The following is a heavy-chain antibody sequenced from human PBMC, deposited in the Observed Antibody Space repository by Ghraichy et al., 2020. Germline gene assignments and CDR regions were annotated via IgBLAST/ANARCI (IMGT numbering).Heavy chain of an antibody. D-gene: IGHD3-22*01. CDR3: AREVRTWRYYYDSSGYTNYYYYGMDV. CDR2: IYYSGST. CDR1: GGSVSSGSYY. J-gene: IGHJ6*02. Sequence: SETLSLTCTVSGGSVSSGSYYWSWIRQPPGKGLEWIGYIYYSGSTNYNPSLKSRVTISVDTSKNQFSLKLSSVTAADTAVYYCAREVRTWRYYYDSSGYTNYYYYGMDVWGQGTTVTVSS. V-gene: IGHV4-61*01.